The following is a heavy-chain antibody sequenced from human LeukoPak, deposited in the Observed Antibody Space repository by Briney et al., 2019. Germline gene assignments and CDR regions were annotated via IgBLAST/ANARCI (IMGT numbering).Heavy chain of an antibody. Sequence: EPSETLSLTCTVSGGSISSSSYYWGWIRQPPGKGLEWIGSIYYSGSTYYNPSLKSRVTISVDTSKNQFSLKLSSVTAADTAVYYCARGSYYYYGMDVWGQGTTVTVSS. V-gene: IGHV4-39*01. CDR3: ARGSYYYYGMDV. D-gene: IGHD3-10*01. CDR1: GGSISSSSYY. J-gene: IGHJ6*02. CDR2: IYYSGST.